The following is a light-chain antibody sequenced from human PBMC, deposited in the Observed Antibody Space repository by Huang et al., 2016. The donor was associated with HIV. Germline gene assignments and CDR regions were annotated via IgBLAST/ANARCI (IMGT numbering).Light chain of an antibody. CDR1: QSLIHSNGNTY. V-gene: IGKV2-30*02. CDR2: QVS. Sequence: VVLTQSPLYLSVTLGQPASISCGSSQSLIHSNGNTYLNWFQQRPGQSPRRLISQVSRRDSEVPDRFSGSGSGTDFTLKISRVEAEDVGVYYCMQGTHLFTFGGGTRVDIK. CDR3: MQGTHLFT. J-gene: IGKJ4*01.